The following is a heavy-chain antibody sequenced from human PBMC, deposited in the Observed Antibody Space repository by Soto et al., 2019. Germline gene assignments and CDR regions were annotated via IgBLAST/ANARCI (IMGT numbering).Heavy chain of an antibody. CDR1: GFTFSSYA. Sequence: LRLSCAASGFTFSSYAMHWVRQAPGKGLEWVAVISYDRSNKYYADSVKGRFTISRDNSKNTLYLQMNSLRAEDTAVYYCAREKEIVVVNGFDYWGQGTLVTVSS. CDR2: ISYDRSNK. CDR3: AREKEIVVVNGFDY. D-gene: IGHD3-22*01. J-gene: IGHJ4*02. V-gene: IGHV3-30-3*01.